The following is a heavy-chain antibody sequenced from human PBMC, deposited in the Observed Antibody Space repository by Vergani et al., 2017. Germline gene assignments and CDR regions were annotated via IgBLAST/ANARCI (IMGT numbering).Heavy chain of an antibody. CDR3: ARVDYPTPPDY. D-gene: IGHD3/OR15-3a*01. Sequence: QVQLVQSGAEVKKPGSSVKVSCKASGATFRSNTISWVRQVPGQGLEWMGRIIPVLGKTKYAQDFQGRLTITADTSTSTAYMELTSLRSQDTAVYYCARVDYPTPPDYWGQGTLVTVSS. CDR1: GATFRSNT. CDR2: IIPVLGKT. V-gene: IGHV1-69*08. J-gene: IGHJ4*02.